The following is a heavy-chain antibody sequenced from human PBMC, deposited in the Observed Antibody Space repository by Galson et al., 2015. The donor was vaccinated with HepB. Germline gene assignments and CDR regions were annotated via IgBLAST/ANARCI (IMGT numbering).Heavy chain of an antibody. Sequence: SLRLSCAASGFTFSNAWMSWVRQAPGKGLEWVGRIKSKTDGGTTDYAAPVKGRFTISRDDSKNTLYLQMNSLKTEDTAVYYCTTGDFWGTFDYWGQGTLVTVSS. D-gene: IGHD3-3*01. CDR2: IKSKTDGGTT. J-gene: IGHJ4*02. CDR1: GFTFSNAW. V-gene: IGHV3-15*01. CDR3: TTGDFWGTFDY.